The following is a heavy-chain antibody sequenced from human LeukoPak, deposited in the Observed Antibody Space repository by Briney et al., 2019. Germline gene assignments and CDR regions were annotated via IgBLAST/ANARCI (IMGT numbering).Heavy chain of an antibody. J-gene: IGHJ4*02. CDR1: GGSFSGYY. V-gene: IGHV4-34*01. Sequence: SETLSLTCAVYGGSFSGYYWSWIRQPPGKGLEWIGEVNHSGSTNYNPSLKSRVTISVDTSKNQFSLKLSSVTAADTAVYYCARVTGYSSSWQTIGYWGQGTLVTVSS. D-gene: IGHD6-13*01. CDR2: VNHSGST. CDR3: ARVTGYSSSWQTIGY.